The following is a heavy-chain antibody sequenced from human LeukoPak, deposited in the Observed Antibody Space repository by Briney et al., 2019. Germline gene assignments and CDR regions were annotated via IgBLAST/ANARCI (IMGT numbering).Heavy chain of an antibody. CDR2: ISGSGGST. D-gene: IGHD3-10*01. CDR1: GFTFSSYA. Sequence: GGSLRLSCAASGFTFSSYAMSWVRQAPGKGLEWVSAISGSGGSTYYADSVKGRFTISRDNSKNTLYLQMNSLRAEDTAAYYCAKSPRGIEFFDYWGQGTLVTVSS. V-gene: IGHV3-23*01. CDR3: AKSPRGIEFFDY. J-gene: IGHJ4*02.